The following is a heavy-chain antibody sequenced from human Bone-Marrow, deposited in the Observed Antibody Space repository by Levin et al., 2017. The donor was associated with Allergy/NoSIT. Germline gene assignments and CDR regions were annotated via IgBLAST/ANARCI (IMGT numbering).Heavy chain of an antibody. D-gene: IGHD2-2*01. CDR3: ASPGVVPAARRETFDY. V-gene: IGHV3-7*01. CDR2: IKQDGSEK. J-gene: IGHJ4*02. CDR1: GFTFSSYW. Sequence: SCAASGFTFSSYWMSWVRQAPGKGLEWVANIKQDGSEKYYVDSVKGRFTISRDNAKNSLYLQMNSLRAEDTAVYYCASPGVVPAARRETFDYWGQGTLVTVSS.